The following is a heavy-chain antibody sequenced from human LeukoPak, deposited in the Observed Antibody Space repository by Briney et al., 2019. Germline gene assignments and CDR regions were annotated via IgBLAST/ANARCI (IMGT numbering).Heavy chain of an antibody. J-gene: IGHJ5*02. CDR1: GYTFTSYY. V-gene: IGHV1-46*01. CDR3: ARDGNYYDSSGYSPYNWFDP. CDR2: INPSGGST. D-gene: IGHD3-22*01. Sequence: ASVKVSCKASGYTFTSYYMHWVRQAPGQGLEWMGIINPSGGSTSYAQKFQGRVTMTRDTSTSTVYMEMSSLRSEDTAVYYCARDGNYYDSSGYSPYNWFDPWGQGTLVTVSS.